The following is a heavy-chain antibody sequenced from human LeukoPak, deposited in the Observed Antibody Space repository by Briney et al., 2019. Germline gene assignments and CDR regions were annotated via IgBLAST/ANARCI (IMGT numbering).Heavy chain of an antibody. V-gene: IGHV3-21*01. CDR3: AGDYYDSSGYDYFDY. CDR1: GFTFSSYS. CDR2: ISSSSSYI. D-gene: IGHD3-22*01. J-gene: IGHJ4*02. Sequence: GGSLRLSCAASGFTFSSYSMNWVRQAPGKGLEWVSSISSSSSYIYYADSVKGRFTISRDNAKNSLYLQMNSLRAEDTAVYYCAGDYYDSSGYDYFDYWGQGTLVTVSS.